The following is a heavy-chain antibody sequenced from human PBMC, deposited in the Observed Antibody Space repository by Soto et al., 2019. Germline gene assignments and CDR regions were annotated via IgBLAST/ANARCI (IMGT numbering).Heavy chain of an antibody. CDR2: ISGSGGTI. CDR1: GFTFNTYA. Sequence: PGGSLRLSCAASGFTFNTYAMNWVRQAPGKGLEWVASISGSGGTINYADSVKGRFTTSRDTSKSTLYLQMNSLSAEDTAVYYCAKGFIVVVTAIRPDDNFDVWGQGTMVTVS. V-gene: IGHV3-23*01. J-gene: IGHJ3*01. D-gene: IGHD2-21*02. CDR3: AKGFIVVVTAIRPDDNFDV.